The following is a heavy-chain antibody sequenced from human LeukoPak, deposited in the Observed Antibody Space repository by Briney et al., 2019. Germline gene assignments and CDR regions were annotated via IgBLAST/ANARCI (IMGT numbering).Heavy chain of an antibody. CDR2: IDHRGNI. CDR1: GGSFSGYF. V-gene: IGHV4-34*01. Sequence: SETLSLTCAVYGGSFSGYFRSWIRQPPGKGLEWIGEIDHRGNINYNPSLRSRVAIPVDMSNNHFSLKLAYGTAADTAIYFCARGRTDAWEVQDSWGQGTLVTVSS. CDR3: ARGRTDAWEVQDS. D-gene: IGHD1-26*01. J-gene: IGHJ1*01.